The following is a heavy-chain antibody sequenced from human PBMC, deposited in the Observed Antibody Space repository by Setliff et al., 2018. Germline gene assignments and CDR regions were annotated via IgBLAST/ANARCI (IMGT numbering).Heavy chain of an antibody. V-gene: IGHV4-34*01. Sequence: TSETLSLTCAVYGGSFSGYYWSWIRQPPGKGLEWIGSINYSGITYYSPSLKSRVIVSVDTSKNQFSLKLSSVAAADTAVYYCARLPGYCNGGNCYGYYTFDIWGQGTMVTVS. D-gene: IGHD2-15*01. CDR1: GGSFSGYY. J-gene: IGHJ3*02. CDR3: ARLPGYCNGGNCYGYYTFDI. CDR2: INYSGIT.